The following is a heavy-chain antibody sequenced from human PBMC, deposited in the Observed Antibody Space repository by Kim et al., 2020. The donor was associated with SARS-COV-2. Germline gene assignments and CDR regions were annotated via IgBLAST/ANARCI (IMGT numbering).Heavy chain of an antibody. D-gene: IGHD3-9*01. Sequence: YEQKLQGRVTMTEDTSTEVAYVELSSLRSEDTAVYYCATGRYFDWFVFDYWGQGTLVTVSS. CDR3: ATGRYFDWFVFDY. V-gene: IGHV1-24*01. J-gene: IGHJ4*02.